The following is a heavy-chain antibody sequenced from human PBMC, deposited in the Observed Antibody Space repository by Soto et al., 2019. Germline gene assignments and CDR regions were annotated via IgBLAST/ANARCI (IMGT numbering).Heavy chain of an antibody. CDR1: GFTVSSNY. CDR2: IYSGGST. V-gene: IGHV3-53*01. CDR3: ARDKDGYNSYYYYGMDV. Sequence: GGSLRLSCAASGFTVSSNYMIWVRQAPGKGLEWVSVIYSGGSTYYADSVKGRFTISRDNSKNTLYLQINSLRAEDTAVYYCARDKDGYNSYYYYGMDVWGQGTTGTV. J-gene: IGHJ6*01. D-gene: IGHD5-12*01.